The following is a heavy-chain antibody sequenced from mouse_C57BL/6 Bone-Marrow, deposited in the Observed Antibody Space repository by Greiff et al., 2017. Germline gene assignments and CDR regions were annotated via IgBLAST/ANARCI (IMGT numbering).Heavy chain of an antibody. J-gene: IGHJ3*01. D-gene: IGHD2-2*01. V-gene: IGHV1-81*01. CDR2: ICPWSGNI. CDR1: GYTFTSYG. Sequence: VQLKESGAGLVRPGASVKLSCTASGYTFTSYGISWVRQGTGQGLEWIGEICPWSGNIYYNDKFKGKATLTADKSYSTAYMELRRLTSEDSAVYFCSRCPLYYGCDEGLAYWGQGTLVTVSA. CDR3: SRCPLYYGCDEGLAY.